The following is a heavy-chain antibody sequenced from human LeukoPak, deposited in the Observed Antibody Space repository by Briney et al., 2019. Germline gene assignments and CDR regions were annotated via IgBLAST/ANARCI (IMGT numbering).Heavy chain of an antibody. CDR1: GFTVSSNY. V-gene: IGHV3-53*01. CDR2: ISSVGST. D-gene: IGHD6-13*01. Sequence: GGSLRLSCAASGFTVSSNYMSWVRQAPGKGLEWVSLISSVGSTYYADSVKGRFTISRDNSKSTLYLQMNSLRAEDTAVYYCATEGFVVAAAGHIGYFQHWGQGTLVTVSS. CDR3: ATEGFVVAAAGHIGYFQH. J-gene: IGHJ1*01.